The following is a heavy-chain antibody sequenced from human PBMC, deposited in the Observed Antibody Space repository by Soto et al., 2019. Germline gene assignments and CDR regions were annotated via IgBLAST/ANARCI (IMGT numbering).Heavy chain of an antibody. J-gene: IGHJ4*02. CDR3: AVFKGGAGGNGY. CDR2: QTGST. CDR1: GGSVTSGSYH. D-gene: IGHD2-8*02. V-gene: IGHV4-61*01. Sequence: QVQLQESGPGLIKPSETLSLTCTVSGGSVTSGSYHWIWIRQPPGKGLEWIGQTGSTNYNPSLKSRITISVDTSKNQFSLSLSSVTAADTAVYYCAVFKGGAGGNGYWGQGTQVTVSS.